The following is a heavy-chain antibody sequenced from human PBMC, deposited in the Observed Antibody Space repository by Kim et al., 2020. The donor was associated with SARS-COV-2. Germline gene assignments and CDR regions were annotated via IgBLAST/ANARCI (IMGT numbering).Heavy chain of an antibody. V-gene: IGHV4-59*01. Sequence: SETLSLTCTVSGGSISSYYWSWIRQPPGKGLEWIGYIYYSGSTNYNPSLKSRVTISVDTSKNQFSLKLSSVTAADTAVYYCARVSSSWIDPWGQGTLVTVSS. J-gene: IGHJ5*02. D-gene: IGHD6-13*01. CDR3: ARVSSSWIDP. CDR2: IYYSGST. CDR1: GGSISSYY.